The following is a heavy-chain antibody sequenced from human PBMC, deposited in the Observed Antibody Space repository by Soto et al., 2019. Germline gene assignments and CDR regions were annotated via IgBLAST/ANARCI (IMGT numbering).Heavy chain of an antibody. J-gene: IGHJ4*02. V-gene: IGHV3-74*01. CDR3: LRGGYSGSYYRYF. D-gene: IGHD1-26*01. CDR2: IDRDGATT. CDR1: GFTFSNYW. Sequence: PGGSLRLSCAASGFTFSNYWMNWVRQVPGKGLVWVSRIDRDGATTSYADSVTGRFTISRDNARNRLYLQMNSLRVEDTAVYYCLRGGYSGSYYRYFWGQGTLFTVSS.